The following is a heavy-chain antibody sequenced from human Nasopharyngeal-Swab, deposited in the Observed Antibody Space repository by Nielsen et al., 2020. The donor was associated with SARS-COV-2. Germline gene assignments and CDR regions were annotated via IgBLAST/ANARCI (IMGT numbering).Heavy chain of an antibody. CDR3: ARAHSAPWFGINYFDY. CDR1: GGSFSGYY. D-gene: IGHD3-10*01. J-gene: IGHJ4*02. V-gene: IGHV4-34*01. Sequence: SETLSLTCAVYGGSFSGYYWSWIRQPPGKGLEWIGEINHSGSTNYNPSLKSRVTISVDTSKNQFSLKLSSVTAADTAVYYCARAHSAPWFGINYFDYWGQGTLVTVSS. CDR2: INHSGST.